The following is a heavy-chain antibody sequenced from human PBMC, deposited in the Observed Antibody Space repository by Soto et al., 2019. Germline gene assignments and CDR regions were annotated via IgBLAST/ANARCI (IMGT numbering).Heavy chain of an antibody. V-gene: IGHV3-23*01. CDR2: ISGSGGST. J-gene: IGHJ4*02. D-gene: IGHD3-22*01. Sequence: PSETLSLSCAASGFTFSSYAMSWVRQAPGKGLEWVSAISGSGGSTYYADSVKGRFTVSRDNAKDSVFLQMNTLRAEDTAVYCCVRGPLDSTATLWGQGTLVTVSS. CDR1: GFTFSSYA. CDR3: VRGPLDSTATL.